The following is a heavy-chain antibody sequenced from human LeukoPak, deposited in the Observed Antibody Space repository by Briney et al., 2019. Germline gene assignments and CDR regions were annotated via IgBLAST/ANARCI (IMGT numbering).Heavy chain of an antibody. Sequence: GGSLRLSCAASGFTFSSHDMSWVRQAPGKGLEWVSLIRGSGGVIEYVDSVKGRFTISRDNPKNTLYLQMNSLRAEDTAVYYCAKGVMTTSTFDHWGQGTLVTVSS. CDR2: IRGSGGVI. D-gene: IGHD4-11*01. CDR1: GFTFSSHD. J-gene: IGHJ4*02. V-gene: IGHV3-23*01. CDR3: AKGVMTTSTFDH.